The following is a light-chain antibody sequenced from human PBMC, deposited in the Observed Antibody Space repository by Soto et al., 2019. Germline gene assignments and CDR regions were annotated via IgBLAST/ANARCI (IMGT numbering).Light chain of an antibody. V-gene: IGKV3-11*01. Sequence: EIVLTQSPATLSLSPGERATLSCRASQSVSGSLARYQQKLGQAPRLLIYDASNRATGIPARFSGSGSGTDLTLTISSLEPEDFAVYYCQQRSNWPYTFGQGTKLEIK. CDR1: QSVSGS. J-gene: IGKJ2*01. CDR2: DAS. CDR3: QQRSNWPYT.